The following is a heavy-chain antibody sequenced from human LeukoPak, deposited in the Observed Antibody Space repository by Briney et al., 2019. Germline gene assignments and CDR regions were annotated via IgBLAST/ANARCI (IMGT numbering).Heavy chain of an antibody. CDR3: ATGSGSTSCRLRVCYFDY. CDR2: IRYDGSNK. D-gene: IGHD2-2*01. J-gene: IGHJ4*02. Sequence: GGSPRLSCAASGFTFSSYGMHWVRQAPGKGLEWVAFIRYDGSNKYYADSVKGRFTISRDNSKNTLYLQMNSLRAEDTAVYYCATGSGSTSCRLRVCYFDYWGQGTLVTVSS. CDR1: GFTFSSYG. V-gene: IGHV3-30*02.